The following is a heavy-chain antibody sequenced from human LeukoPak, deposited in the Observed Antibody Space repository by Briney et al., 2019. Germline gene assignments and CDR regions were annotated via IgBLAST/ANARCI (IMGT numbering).Heavy chain of an antibody. CDR2: IYYSGST. V-gene: IGHV4-39*01. Sequence: PSETLSLACTVSGGSIISSSYYWGWIRQPPGKGLEWVVSIYYSGSTYYNPSLKSRVTISVDTSKNQCSLKLRSVTAADTAVYYCARRDSSGVVPRWDYWGQGTLVTVSS. J-gene: IGHJ4*02. D-gene: IGHD6-25*01. CDR3: ARRDSSGVVPRWDY. CDR1: GGSIISSSYY.